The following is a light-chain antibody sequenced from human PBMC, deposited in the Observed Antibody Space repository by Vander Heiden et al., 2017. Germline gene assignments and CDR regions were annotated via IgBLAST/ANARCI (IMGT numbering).Light chain of an antibody. Sequence: QSALTQPPSASGSPGQSVTISCTGTSSDVGAYNYVSWYQQHPGKAPTLIIYDVTKRPSGVPDRFSGSKSGNTAFLTVSGLQAEDEADYYCFSHAGSSAVFGGGTTVTVL. CDR2: DVT. J-gene: IGLJ3*02. CDR3: FSHAGSSAV. CDR1: SSDVGAYNY. V-gene: IGLV2-8*01.